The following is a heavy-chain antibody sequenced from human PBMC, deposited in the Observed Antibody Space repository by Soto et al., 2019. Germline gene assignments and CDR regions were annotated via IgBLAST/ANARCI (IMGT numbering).Heavy chain of an antibody. CDR3: TADPHYYTGGVAY. CDR2: IKGKVHGETT. CDR1: GFTFSSAW. V-gene: IGHV3-15*07. J-gene: IGHJ4*02. D-gene: IGHD2-8*02. Sequence: EVQLVESGGGLVKPGGYLRLSCAASGFTFSSAWLNWVRQAPGKGLEWVGRIKGKVHGETTDYAAPVKGRFSISRDDSSNTLHLQMNSLEIEDTAVYYCTADPHYYTGGVAYWGQGALVTVSS.